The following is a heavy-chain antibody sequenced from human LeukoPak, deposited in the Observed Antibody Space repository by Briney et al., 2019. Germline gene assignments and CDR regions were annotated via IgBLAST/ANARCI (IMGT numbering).Heavy chain of an antibody. Sequence: ASVKVSCKASGYTFTSYDINWVRQATGQGLEWMGWMNPNSGNTGYAQKFQGRVTMTRNTSISTAYMELSSLKASDTAMYYCASAPFVNDWYSLTDHWGQGTLVTVSS. D-gene: IGHD3-9*01. CDR2: MNPNSGNT. V-gene: IGHV1-8*01. CDR1: GYTFTSYD. CDR3: ASAPFVNDWYSLTDH. J-gene: IGHJ5*02.